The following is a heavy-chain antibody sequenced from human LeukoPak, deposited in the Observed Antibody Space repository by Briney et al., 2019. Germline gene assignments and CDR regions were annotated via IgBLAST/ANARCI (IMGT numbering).Heavy chain of an antibody. Sequence: SETLSLTCTVSGGSVSSGSYYWSWIRQPPGKGLEWIGYIYYSGSTNYNPSLKSRVTISVDTSKNQFSLKLSSVTAADTAVYYCARDRRGCSGGSCYYYYGMDVWGKGTTVTVSS. CDR2: IYYSGST. D-gene: IGHD2-15*01. CDR3: ARDRRGCSGGSCYYYYGMDV. CDR1: GGSVSSGSYY. V-gene: IGHV4-61*01. J-gene: IGHJ6*04.